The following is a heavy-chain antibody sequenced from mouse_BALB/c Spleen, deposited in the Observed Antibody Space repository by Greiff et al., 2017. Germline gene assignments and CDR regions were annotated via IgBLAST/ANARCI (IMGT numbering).Heavy chain of an antibody. CDR1: GFSLTSYG. D-gene: IGHD2-1*01. Sequence: VMLVESGPSLVQPSQSLSITCTVSGFSLTSYGVHWVRQSPGKGLEWLGVIWRGGSTDYNAAFMSRLSITKDNSKSQVFFKMNSLQADDTAIYYCAKKDYGNSWFAYWGQGTLVTVSA. CDR3: AKKDYGNSWFAY. J-gene: IGHJ3*01. CDR2: IWRGGST. V-gene: IGHV2-5-1*01.